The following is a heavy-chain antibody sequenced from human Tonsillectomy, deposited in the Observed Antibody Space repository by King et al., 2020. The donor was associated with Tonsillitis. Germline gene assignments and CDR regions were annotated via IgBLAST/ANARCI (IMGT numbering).Heavy chain of an antibody. CDR1: GGTFSSSA. D-gene: IGHD3-10*01. CDR3: ARPPSGVPDGHYASTDV. Sequence: QLVQSGAEVKKPGSFVKVSCKTSGGTFSSSAVSWVRQAPGQGLEWMGGIIPIFSTTNYAQKFQSRLSITADESTSTAYMELSSLTSEDTAVCYCARPPSGVPDGHYASTDVWGEGTTVPVSS. J-gene: IGHJ6*04. CDR2: IIPIFSTT. V-gene: IGHV1-69*01.